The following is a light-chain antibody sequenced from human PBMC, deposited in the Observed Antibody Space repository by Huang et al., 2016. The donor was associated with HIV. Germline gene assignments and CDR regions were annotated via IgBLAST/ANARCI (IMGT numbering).Light chain of an antibody. CDR1: QSVTNF. CDR2: DAS. CDR3: QQRNDWPPYT. J-gene: IGKJ2*01. Sequence: VLTQSPATLSLSPGERATRSCRASQSVTNFLAWYQQKPGQPPRLLIYDASTRATGIPPRFSGSGSGTDCTLTISSLEPEDFAVYYCQQRNDWPPYTFGQGTRLEIK. V-gene: IGKV3-11*01.